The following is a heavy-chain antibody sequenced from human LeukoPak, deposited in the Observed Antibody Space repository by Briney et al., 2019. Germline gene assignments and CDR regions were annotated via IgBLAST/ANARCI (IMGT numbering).Heavy chain of an antibody. CDR1: GGTFLSHT. CDR2: ITPVINTA. D-gene: IGHD1-26*01. Sequence: SVRVSCKTSGGTFLSHTFSWVRQAPGQGLEWMGKITPVINTANYAQTFQGRVSIYADRSTTTVYMDLSGLRPDDTAVYYCARVNLRGSNYNWFDPWGQGTLVTVAS. V-gene: IGHV1-69*08. CDR3: ARVNLRGSNYNWFDP. J-gene: IGHJ5*02.